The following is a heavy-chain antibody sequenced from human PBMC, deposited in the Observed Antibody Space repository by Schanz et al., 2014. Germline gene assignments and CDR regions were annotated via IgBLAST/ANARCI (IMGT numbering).Heavy chain of an antibody. D-gene: IGHD2-2*01. CDR3: ARGGFFDSTSFDS. J-gene: IGHJ4*02. V-gene: IGHV1-18*01. Sequence: QVQLVQSGGEVKKPGASATVSCKASGYTFNNHGISWVRQAPGQGLEWMGWISVYHGHTNYAEKVHGRVTMTTDTSTSTVYMELSSLRSEDTAVYYCARGGFFDSTSFDSWGQGTLVTVSS. CDR2: ISVYHGHT. CDR1: GYTFNNHG.